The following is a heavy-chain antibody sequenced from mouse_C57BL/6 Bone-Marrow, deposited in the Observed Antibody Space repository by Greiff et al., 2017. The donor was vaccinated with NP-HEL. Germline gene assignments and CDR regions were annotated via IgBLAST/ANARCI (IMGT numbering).Heavy chain of an antibody. D-gene: IGHD1-1*01. Sequence: QVQLRQSGAELARPGASVKMSCKASGYTFTSYTMHWVKQRPGQGLEWIGYINPSSGYTKYNQKFKDKATLTADKSSSTAYMQLSSLTSEDSAVYYCARDHYYGSPYWYFDVWGTGTTVTVSS. CDR1: GYTFTSYT. CDR3: ARDHYYGSPYWYFDV. CDR2: INPSSGYT. V-gene: IGHV1-4*01. J-gene: IGHJ1*03.